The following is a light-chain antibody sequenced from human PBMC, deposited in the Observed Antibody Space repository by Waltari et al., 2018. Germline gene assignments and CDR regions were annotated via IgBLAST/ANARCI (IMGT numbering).Light chain of an antibody. CDR1: GRDVGNYNY. V-gene: IGLV2-14*03. Sequence: QSALTQPASVSGSPGQSITISCIGTGRDVGNYNYLSWYQCHPGQAPKLMIYDVTERPSGVSDRFSGSKSGNTASLTISGLQTEDEAFYYCSSYTSDSTIVFGGGTRLTVL. CDR2: DVT. CDR3: SSYTSDSTIV. J-gene: IGLJ3*02.